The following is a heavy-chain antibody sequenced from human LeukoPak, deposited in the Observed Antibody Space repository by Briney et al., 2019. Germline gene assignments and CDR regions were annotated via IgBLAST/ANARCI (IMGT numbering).Heavy chain of an antibody. J-gene: IGHJ4*02. Sequence: GGSLRLSCAASGFTFDDYAMHWVRQAPGKGLEWVSGISWNSGSIGYADSVKGRFTISRDNAKDSLYLQMNSLRAEDTALYYCAKDNSGSYFYYFDYWGQGTLVTVSS. CDR1: GFTFDDYA. CDR2: ISWNSGSI. V-gene: IGHV3-9*01. CDR3: AKDNSGSYFYYFDY. D-gene: IGHD1-26*01.